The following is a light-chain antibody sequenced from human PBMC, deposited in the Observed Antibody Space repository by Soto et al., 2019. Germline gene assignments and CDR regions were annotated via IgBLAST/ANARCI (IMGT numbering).Light chain of an antibody. J-gene: IGKJ1*01. CDR1: QSVGSTY. CDR2: AAS. Sequence: EIVLTQSPGTLSLSPGERATLSCTASQSVGSTYLAWYQQKPAQAPRLLIYAASSRATGIPDRFSGSGSGTDFTIIITRLEPEDFAVYYCQQYGISPRTFGQGTKVEIK. V-gene: IGKV3-20*01. CDR3: QQYGISPRT.